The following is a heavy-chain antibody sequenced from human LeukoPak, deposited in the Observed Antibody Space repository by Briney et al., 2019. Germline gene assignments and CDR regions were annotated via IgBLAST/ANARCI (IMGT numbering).Heavy chain of an antibody. D-gene: IGHD3-22*01. CDR2: IYYSGST. V-gene: IGHV4-59*12. J-gene: IGHJ4*02. CDR3: ARVRRDYYDSSGYSGYPDY. CDR1: GGSISSYY. Sequence: SETLSLTCTVSGGSISSYYWSWIRQPPGKGLEWIGYIYYSGSTYYNPSLKSRVTISVDTSKNQFSLKLSSVTAADTAVYYCARVRRDYYDSSGYSGYPDYWGQGTLVTVSS.